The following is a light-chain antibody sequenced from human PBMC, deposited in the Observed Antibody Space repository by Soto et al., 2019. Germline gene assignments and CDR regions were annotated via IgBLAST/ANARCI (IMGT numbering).Light chain of an antibody. CDR2: AAS. CDR3: QQTYTSVAT. J-gene: IGKJ1*01. V-gene: IGKV1-39*01. CDR1: QRVDSY. Sequence: DIPATQSPSSLSASVGDSVTLSCQTSQRVDSYIHWYQHQSGKPPKLLIYAASTLQDGVPSRFSGGGSGTAFSLIITGLQPGDSATYYCQQTYTSVATFGQGTKV.